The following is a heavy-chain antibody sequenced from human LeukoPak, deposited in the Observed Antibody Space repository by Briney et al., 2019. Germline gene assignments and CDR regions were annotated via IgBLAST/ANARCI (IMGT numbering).Heavy chain of an antibody. D-gene: IGHD3-10*01. CDR3: AKYRGFGDSYDS. CDR1: RFTFSSYA. CDR2: IGGSGGGI. J-gene: IGHJ4*02. V-gene: IGHV3-23*01. Sequence: GGSLRLSCAASRFTFSSYAMSWVRQAPGMRLEWVSTIGGSGGGIYYADSVKGRFTISRDNSQSTLYLQMNSLRAEDTAVYYCAKYRGFGDSYDSWGQGTLVTVSS.